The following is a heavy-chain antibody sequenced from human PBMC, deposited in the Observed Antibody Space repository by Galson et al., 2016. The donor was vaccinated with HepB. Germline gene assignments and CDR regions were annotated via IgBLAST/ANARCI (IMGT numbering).Heavy chain of an antibody. V-gene: IGHV5-51*01. CDR1: GYTFTGFW. CDR2: IYPGDSDT. Sequence: QSGAEVKKPGESLRISCQGSGYTFTGFWIAWVRQMPGQGLECMGLIYPGDSDTRYAPSFQGQVTISADKSVSTAYLEWSSLKPSDSAKYYCARGSSGSFYFGFDVGGRGTTVTVSS. CDR3: ARGSSGSFYFGFDV. D-gene: IGHD5-12*01. J-gene: IGHJ6*02.